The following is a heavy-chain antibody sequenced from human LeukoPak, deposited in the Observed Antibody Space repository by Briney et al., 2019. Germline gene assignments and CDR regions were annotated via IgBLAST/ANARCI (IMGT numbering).Heavy chain of an antibody. J-gene: IGHJ4*02. V-gene: IGHV1-69*13. CDR2: IIPIFGTA. D-gene: IGHD3-22*01. CDR1: GGTFSSYA. CDR3: ARDNDSSGYYGYFDY. Sequence: ASVKVSCKASGGTFSSYAISWVRQAPGQGLEWMGGIIPIFGTANYAQKFQGRVTITADESTSTAYMELRSLRSDDTAVYYCARDNDSSGYYGYFDYWGQGTLVTVSS.